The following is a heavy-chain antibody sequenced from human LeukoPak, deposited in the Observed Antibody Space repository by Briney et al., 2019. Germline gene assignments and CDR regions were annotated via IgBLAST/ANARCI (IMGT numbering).Heavy chain of an antibody. Sequence: GGSLRLSCAASGFSFSNYAMSWVRQAPGKGLEWVSGISGSGVNTYYGDSVKGRFTISRDNSKNTLFLQMNSLRAEDTAVYYCARDGVWESVVVFISWGQGTLVTVSS. CDR1: GFSFSNYA. CDR3: ARDGVWESVVVFIS. D-gene: IGHD2-21*01. V-gene: IGHV3-23*01. CDR2: ISGSGVNT. J-gene: IGHJ5*02.